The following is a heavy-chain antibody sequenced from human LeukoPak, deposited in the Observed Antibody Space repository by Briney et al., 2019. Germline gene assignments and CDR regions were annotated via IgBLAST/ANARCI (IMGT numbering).Heavy chain of an antibody. CDR3: TTDPVNFDY. V-gene: IGHV3-73*01. Sequence: GGSLRLSCAASGFTFSDAAFHWVRQASGKGLEWIGRIRSKSNSYATVYSASVTGRFTLSRDDSKNTVYLQMNSLKTEDTAVYYCTTDPVNFDYWGQGTLVTVSS. CDR2: IRSKSNSYAT. CDR1: GFTFSDAA. J-gene: IGHJ4*02. D-gene: IGHD4-17*01.